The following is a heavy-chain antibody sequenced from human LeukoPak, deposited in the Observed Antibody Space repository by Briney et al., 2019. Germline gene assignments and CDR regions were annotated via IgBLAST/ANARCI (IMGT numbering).Heavy chain of an antibody. D-gene: IGHD5-12*01. J-gene: IGHJ4*02. V-gene: IGHV3-33*06. Sequence: PGGSLRLSCAASGFTFSSYGMHWVRQAPGKGLEWVAVIWYGGSNKYYADSVKGRFTISRDNSKNTLYLQMNSLRAEDTAVYYCAKAPGYSGYSGPFDYWGQGTLVTVSS. CDR2: IWYGGSNK. CDR3: AKAPGYSGYSGPFDY. CDR1: GFTFSSYG.